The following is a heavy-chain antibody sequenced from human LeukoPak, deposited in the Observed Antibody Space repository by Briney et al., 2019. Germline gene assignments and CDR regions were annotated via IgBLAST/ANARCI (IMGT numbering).Heavy chain of an antibody. J-gene: IGHJ3*02. CDR1: GYTFTGYY. D-gene: IGHD6-6*01. V-gene: IGHV1-2*02. CDR2: INPNSGGT. Sequence: GASVKVSCKASGYTFTGYYMHWVRQAPGQGLEWMGWINPNSGGTNYAQKFQGRVTMTRDTSISTAYMELSRLRSEDTAVYYCVVMSSSSVAFDIWGQGTMVTVSS. CDR3: VVMSSSSVAFDI.